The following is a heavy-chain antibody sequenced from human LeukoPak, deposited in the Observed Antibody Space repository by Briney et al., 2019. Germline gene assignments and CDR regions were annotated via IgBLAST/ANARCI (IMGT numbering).Heavy chain of an antibody. V-gene: IGHV3-23*01. D-gene: IGHD6-19*01. CDR2: LSGSGITT. CDR3: AKGIYSSGWSYFDY. J-gene: IGHJ4*01. Sequence: QPGGSLRLSCAASGFTFSNSAMSWVRQAPGKGLKWVSTLSGSGITTYYADSVKGRFTISRDNSKTTLYLQMNSLRAEDTAVYYCAKGIYSSGWSYFDYWGHGTLVTVSS. CDR1: GFTFSNSA.